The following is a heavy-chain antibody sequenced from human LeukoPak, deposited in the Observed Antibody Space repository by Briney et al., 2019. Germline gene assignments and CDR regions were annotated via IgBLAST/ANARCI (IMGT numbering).Heavy chain of an antibody. J-gene: IGHJ5*02. CDR3: ASSYCSSTSCPTPFDP. D-gene: IGHD2-2*01. V-gene: IGHV1-2*04. Sequence: ASVKVSCKASGYTFTGYYMHWVRQAPGQGLEWMGWINPNSGGTNYAQKFQGWVTMTRDTSISTAYMELSRLRSDDTAVYYCASSYCSSTSCPTPFDPWGQGTLVTVSS. CDR1: GYTFTGYY. CDR2: INPNSGGT.